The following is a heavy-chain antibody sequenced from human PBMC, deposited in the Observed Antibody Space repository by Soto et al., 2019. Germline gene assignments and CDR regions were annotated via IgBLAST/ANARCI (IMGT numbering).Heavy chain of an antibody. D-gene: IGHD6-13*01. CDR1: GFTFSSYG. CDR2: IWYDGSNK. V-gene: IGHV3-33*01. J-gene: IGHJ5*02. Sequence: PGGSQRLSCAASGFTFSSYGMHWVRQAPGKGLEWVAVIWYDGSNKYYADSVKGRFTISRDNSKNTLYLQMNSLRAEDTAVYYCAREGSSSWSRWFDPWGQGTLVTVSS. CDR3: AREGSSSWSRWFDP.